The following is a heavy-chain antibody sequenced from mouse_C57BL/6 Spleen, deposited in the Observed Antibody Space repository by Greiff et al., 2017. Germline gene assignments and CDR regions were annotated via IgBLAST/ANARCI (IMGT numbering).Heavy chain of an antibody. CDR3: ARDDYEAY. D-gene: IGHD2-4*01. V-gene: IGHV1-26*01. CDR2: INPNNGGT. CDR1: GYTFTDYY. Sequence: VQLQQSGPELVKPGASVTLSCTASGYTFTDYYMHWVKQSHGKSLEWIGDINPNNGGTSYNQKFNGQSTLTVDKSSSTAYMERRSLTSENSAVYYCARDDYEAYWGQETLVTVSA. J-gene: IGHJ3*01.